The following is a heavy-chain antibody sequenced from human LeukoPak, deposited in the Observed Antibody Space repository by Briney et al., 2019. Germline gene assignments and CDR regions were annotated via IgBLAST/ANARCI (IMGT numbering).Heavy chain of an antibody. Sequence: GGSLRLSCAASGFTFDDYAMHWVRQAPRKGLEWVSGISWNSGSIGYADSVKGRFTISRDNAKNSLYLQMNSLRAEDTAVYYCARTDSGFDSDAFDIWGQGTMVTVSS. D-gene: IGHD5-12*01. CDR3: ARTDSGFDSDAFDI. CDR1: GFTFDDYA. V-gene: IGHV3-9*01. J-gene: IGHJ3*02. CDR2: ISWNSGSI.